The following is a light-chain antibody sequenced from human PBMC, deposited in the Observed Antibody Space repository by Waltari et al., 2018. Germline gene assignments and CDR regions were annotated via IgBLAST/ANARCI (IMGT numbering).Light chain of an antibody. CDR2: LNSDGSH. CDR1: SGNSTYA. CDR3: QTWGTVL. Sequence: QLVLTQSPSASASLGASVKPTCTLTSGNSTYAIAWHQQQPEKGPRFLMKLNSDGSHSKGDGIPDRFSGSSSGAERYLTISSLQSEDEADYYCQTWGTVLFGGGTKLTVL. V-gene: IGLV4-69*01. J-gene: IGLJ2*01.